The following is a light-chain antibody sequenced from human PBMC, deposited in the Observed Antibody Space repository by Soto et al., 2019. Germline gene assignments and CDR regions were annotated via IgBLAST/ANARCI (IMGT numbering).Light chain of an antibody. J-gene: IGLJ2*01. Sequence: QSALAQPPSASGSPGQSVTISCTGTSSDVGGYNYVSWYQQYPGKAPKLMIYEVTKRPSGVPDRFSGSKSDNTASLTVSGLQAEDEADYYCSSYAGSNNLLFGGGTKVTVL. V-gene: IGLV2-8*01. CDR1: SSDVGGYNY. CDR2: EVT. CDR3: SSYAGSNNLL.